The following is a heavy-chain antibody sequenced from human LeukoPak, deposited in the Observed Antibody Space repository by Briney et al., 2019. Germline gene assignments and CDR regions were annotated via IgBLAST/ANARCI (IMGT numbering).Heavy chain of an antibody. CDR2: IYYSGST. J-gene: IGHJ4*02. CDR3: ARGSYDYVWGSLNWYFDY. V-gene: IGHV4-59*01. Sequence: SETLSLTCAVYGGSFSGYYWSWIRQPPGKGLEWIGYIYYSGSTNYNPSLKSRVTISVDTSKNQFSLKLSSVTAADTAVYYCARGSYDYVWGSLNWYFDYWGQGTLVTVSS. CDR1: GGSFSGYY. D-gene: IGHD3-16*01.